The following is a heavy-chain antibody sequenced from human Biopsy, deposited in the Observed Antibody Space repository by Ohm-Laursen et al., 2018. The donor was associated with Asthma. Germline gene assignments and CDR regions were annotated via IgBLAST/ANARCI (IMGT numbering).Heavy chain of an antibody. CDR3: ASDFPKDYVRYNFQF. V-gene: IGHV1-24*01. Sequence: ASVKVSCKLSGYSLTDLSMHWARQAPGQGLEWMGGHDHEEGGTVNARRFQGRVTMTEDTSTDTAYMELSRLSSDDTVVYYCASDFPKDYVRYNFQFWGQGTLVTVSS. J-gene: IGHJ4*02. D-gene: IGHD4-17*01. CDR1: GYSLTDLS. CDR2: HDHEEGGT.